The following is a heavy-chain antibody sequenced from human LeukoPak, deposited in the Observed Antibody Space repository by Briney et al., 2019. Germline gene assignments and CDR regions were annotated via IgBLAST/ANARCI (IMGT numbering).Heavy chain of an antibody. Sequence: PGGSLRLSCAASGFTFSSYWMSWVRQAPGKGLEWVANIKQDGSEKYYVDSVKGRFTISRDNAKNSLYLQMNSLRAEDTAVYYCARASSGWYVPFDYWGQGTLVTVSS. CDR2: IKQDGSEK. D-gene: IGHD6-19*01. CDR1: GFTFSSYW. CDR3: ARASSGWYVPFDY. V-gene: IGHV3-7*03. J-gene: IGHJ4*02.